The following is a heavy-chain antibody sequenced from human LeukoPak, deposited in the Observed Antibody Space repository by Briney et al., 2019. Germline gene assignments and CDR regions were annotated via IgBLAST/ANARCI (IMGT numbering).Heavy chain of an antibody. CDR3: GRDRRATYYYDSSGYYSDF. Sequence: SQTLSLTCTVSGGSISSGSYYWSWIRQPAGKGLEWIGRIYTSGSTNYNPSLKSRVTISVDRSKNQFSLKLSSVTAADTAVYYCGRDRRATYYYDSSGYYSDFWGQGTLVTVSS. D-gene: IGHD3-22*01. V-gene: IGHV4-61*02. CDR2: IYTSGST. J-gene: IGHJ4*02. CDR1: GGSISSGSYY.